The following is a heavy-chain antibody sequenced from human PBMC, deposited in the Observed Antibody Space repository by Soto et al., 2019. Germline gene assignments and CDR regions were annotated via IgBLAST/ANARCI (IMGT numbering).Heavy chain of an antibody. D-gene: IGHD4-4*01. CDR1: GYSFTSYW. V-gene: IGHV5-51*01. Sequence: PGESLKISCKCSGYSFTSYWIGWVRQMPGKGLEWMGIIYPGDSDTRYSPSFQGQVTISADKSISTAYLQWSSLKASDTAMYYCARKVTKPPYYYYYYGMDVWGQGTTVTVSS. CDR3: ARKVTKPPYYYYYYGMDV. J-gene: IGHJ6*02. CDR2: IYPGDSDT.